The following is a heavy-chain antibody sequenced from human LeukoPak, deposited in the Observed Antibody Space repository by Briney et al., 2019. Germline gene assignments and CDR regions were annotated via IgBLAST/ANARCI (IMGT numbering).Heavy chain of an antibody. Sequence: GGSLRLSCAASGFTFSSYGMHWVRQAPGKGLEWVAVISYDGSNKYYADSVKGRFNISRDNSKTTLYLQMNSLRAEDTAVYYCARDCVLGGGDCYSNDAFDIWGQGTMVTVSS. D-gene: IGHD2-21*02. CDR3: ARDCVLGGGDCYSNDAFDI. CDR2: ISYDGSNK. J-gene: IGHJ3*02. CDR1: GFTFSSYG. V-gene: IGHV3-30*03.